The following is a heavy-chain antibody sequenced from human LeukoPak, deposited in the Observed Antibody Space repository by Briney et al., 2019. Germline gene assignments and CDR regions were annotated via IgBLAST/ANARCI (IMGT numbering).Heavy chain of an antibody. J-gene: IGHJ5*02. CDR2: IYYSGST. V-gene: IGHV4-39*07. Sequence: SETLSLTCTVSGGSISSSSYYWGWIRQPPGKGLEWIGSIYYSGSTYYNPSLKSRVTISVDTSKNQFSLRLKSVTAADTAVYYCARADYYYDSSGYYPVVRYNWFDPWGQGTLVTVSS. D-gene: IGHD3-22*01. CDR3: ARADYYYDSSGYYPVVRYNWFDP. CDR1: GGSISSSSYY.